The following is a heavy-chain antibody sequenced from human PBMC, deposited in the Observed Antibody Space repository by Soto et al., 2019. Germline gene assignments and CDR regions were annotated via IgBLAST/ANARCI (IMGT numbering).Heavy chain of an antibody. CDR3: ARVGPWVPYYYDSSPYTFENWFDP. CDR2: IYHGGST. Sequence: SETLSLTCAVSGYSISSGYYWGWLRQPPGKGLEWMGSIYHGGSTYYNPSLNSRVTLSIDMTNNHVSLMLNSVTAADTAVYYCARVGPWVPYYYDSSPYTFENWFDPWGQGTLVTVSS. D-gene: IGHD3-22*01. V-gene: IGHV4-38-2*01. J-gene: IGHJ5*02. CDR1: GYSISSGYY.